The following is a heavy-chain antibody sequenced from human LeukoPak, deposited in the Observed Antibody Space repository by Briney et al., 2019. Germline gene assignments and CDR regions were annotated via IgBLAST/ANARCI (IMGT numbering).Heavy chain of an antibody. Sequence: SETLSLTCTVSGGSISSYYWSWIRQPPGKGLEWTGYIYYSGTTNYNPSLKSRVTISVDTSKKQFSLKLSSVTAADTAVYYCARVYSSGWYYFDYWGQGTLVTVSS. CDR1: GGSISSYY. D-gene: IGHD6-19*01. CDR2: IYYSGTT. V-gene: IGHV4-59*01. CDR3: ARVYSSGWYYFDY. J-gene: IGHJ4*02.